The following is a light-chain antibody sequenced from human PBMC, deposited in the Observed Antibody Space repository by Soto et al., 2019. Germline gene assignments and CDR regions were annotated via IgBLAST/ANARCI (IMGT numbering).Light chain of an antibody. J-gene: IGKJ5*01. Sequence: AIQLTQSPSSLSASVGDRVTITCRASQGISSALAWYQQKPGKAPKLLIYDASSLESGVPSRFSGSGSGTDFTLTISSLQPVDFATYYCQQFNSYPFTFGQGTRLEIK. CDR2: DAS. CDR1: QGISSA. CDR3: QQFNSYPFT. V-gene: IGKV1-13*02.